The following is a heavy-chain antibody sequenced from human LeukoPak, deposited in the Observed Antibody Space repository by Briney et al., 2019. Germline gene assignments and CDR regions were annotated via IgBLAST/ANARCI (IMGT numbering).Heavy chain of an antibody. Sequence: SGGSLSLSCAASGFTVSDYYMSWVRQAPGKGLEWVSGISWNSVSIGYADSVKGRFTISRDNAKNSLYLQMSSLRAEDTALYYCAKDIGTGGTGWYFDLWGRGTLVTVSS. J-gene: IGHJ2*01. CDR1: GFTVSDYY. V-gene: IGHV3-9*01. D-gene: IGHD6-13*01. CDR3: AKDIGTGGTGWYFDL. CDR2: ISWNSVSI.